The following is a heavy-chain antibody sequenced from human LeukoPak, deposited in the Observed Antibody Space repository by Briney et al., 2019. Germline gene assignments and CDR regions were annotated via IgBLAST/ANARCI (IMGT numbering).Heavy chain of an antibody. CDR3: ARVKKLMPELEF. V-gene: IGHV1-2*02. J-gene: IGHJ4*02. D-gene: IGHD2-2*01. CDR1: GYTFTDYF. Sequence: ASVKVSRKPSGYTFTDYFIHWVRQAPGQGLEWMGWINPNSGATKYAQKFQGRVSMTRDTSINTAYMDLTNLRSDDTAIFYCARVKKLMPELEFWGQGTLVTVSS. CDR2: INPNSGAT.